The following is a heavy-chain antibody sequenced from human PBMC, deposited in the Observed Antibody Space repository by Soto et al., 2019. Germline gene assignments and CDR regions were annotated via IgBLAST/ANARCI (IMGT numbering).Heavy chain of an antibody. CDR3: ARGDREDIAVVVGARPGEYGVDV. J-gene: IGHJ6*04. V-gene: IGHV3-30-3*01. CDR2: ISYDGSNK. CDR1: GFTFSSYA. D-gene: IGHD2-15*01. Sequence: QVQLVESGGGVVQPGRSLRLSCAASGFTFSSYAMHWVRQAPGKGLECVAVISYDGSNKFYRDSVKGRFTISRDNSENSLYLQINSLRYGDTAVYYCARGDREDIAVVVGARPGEYGVDVWAKGTTATVSS.